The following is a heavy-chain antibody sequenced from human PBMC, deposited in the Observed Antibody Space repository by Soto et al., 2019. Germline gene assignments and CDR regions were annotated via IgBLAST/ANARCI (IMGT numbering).Heavy chain of an antibody. V-gene: IGHV1-8*01. CDR2: MQPRDGRT. CDR1: GYSFSSLD. J-gene: IGHJ4*02. Sequence: QVQLVQSGAEVREPGASVKVSCKASGYSFSSLDINWVRQTTGQGLEWMGWMQPRDGRTGYAQKFRGRVTMTRDISINTAYMELSSLTSDDTAFYYCARGVTAGVDYWGQGTLVTVSS. D-gene: IGHD1-26*01. CDR3: ARGVTAGVDY.